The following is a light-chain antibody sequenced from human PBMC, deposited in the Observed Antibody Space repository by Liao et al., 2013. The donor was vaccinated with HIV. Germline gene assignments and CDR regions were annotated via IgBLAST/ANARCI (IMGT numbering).Light chain of an antibody. Sequence: SYELTQPPSVSVAPGKTARITCGGSNIGRKSVHWYQQKPGQAPVLVIYYDSDRPSGIPERFSGSNSGNTATLTISGVEAGDEADYYCQVWDSSSDHPYVFGTGTKVTVL. V-gene: IGLV3-21*04. CDR2: YDS. CDR1: NIGRKS. J-gene: IGLJ1*01. CDR3: QVWDSSSDHPYV.